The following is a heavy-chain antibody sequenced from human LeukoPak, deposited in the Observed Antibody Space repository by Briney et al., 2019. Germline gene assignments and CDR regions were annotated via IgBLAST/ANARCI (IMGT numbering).Heavy chain of an antibody. D-gene: IGHD5-24*01. CDR1: GDSLSSNSGA. Sequence: SQTLSLTCAISGDSLSSNSGAWNWIRQSPSRGLEWLGRTYYRSKWYFDYAVSVKSRITINSDTSKSQISLDLNSVTPEDTAVYYCARERRLGWLQDSHFDCWGQGTLVTVSS. V-gene: IGHV6-1*01. J-gene: IGHJ4*02. CDR3: ARERRLGWLQDSHFDC. CDR2: TYYRSKWYF.